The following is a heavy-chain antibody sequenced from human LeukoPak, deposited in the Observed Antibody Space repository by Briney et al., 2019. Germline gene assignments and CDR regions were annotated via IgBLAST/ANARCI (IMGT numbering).Heavy chain of an antibody. V-gene: IGHV1-18*01. J-gene: IGHJ6*02. Sequence: ASVKVSCKASGYTFTIYGITWVRQAPRQGLEWMGWINGYNGDTNYAQMLQGRVTMTTDTSTSTAYMELRSLRSDDTAVYYCARNRYLGQNFYCYGLDVWGQGTTVTVSS. CDR2: INGYNGDT. D-gene: IGHD3-9*01. CDR1: GYTFTIYG. CDR3: ARNRYLGQNFYCYGLDV.